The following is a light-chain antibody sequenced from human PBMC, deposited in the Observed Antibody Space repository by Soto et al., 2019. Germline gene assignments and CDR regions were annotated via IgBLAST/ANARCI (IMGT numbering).Light chain of an antibody. CDR3: QQRSNWPL. CDR2: DAS. J-gene: IGKJ3*01. Sequence: EIVLTQSPATLSLSPGERATLSCRASQSVSSYLAWYQQKPGQAPRLLIYDASNRATGIPARFSGSGSGTDFTITISSLEPEDCAVYYCQQRSNWPLFGPGTKVDIK. V-gene: IGKV3-11*01. CDR1: QSVSSY.